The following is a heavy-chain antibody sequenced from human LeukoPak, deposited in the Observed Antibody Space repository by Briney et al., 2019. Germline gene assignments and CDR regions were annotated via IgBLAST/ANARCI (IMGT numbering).Heavy chain of an antibody. Sequence: ASVKVSCKASGYTFTSYAMHWVRQAPGQRLEWMGWINAGNGNTKYSQKFQGRVTITRDTSASTAYMELSSLRSEDTAVCYCARDSWELLGYFQHWGQGTLVTVSS. CDR1: GYTFTSYA. V-gene: IGHV1-3*01. CDR3: ARDSWELLGYFQH. J-gene: IGHJ1*01. CDR2: INAGNGNT. D-gene: IGHD1-26*01.